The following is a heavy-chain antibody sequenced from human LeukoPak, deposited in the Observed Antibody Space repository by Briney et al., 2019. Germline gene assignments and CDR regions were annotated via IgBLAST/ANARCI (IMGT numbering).Heavy chain of an antibody. J-gene: IGHJ4*02. V-gene: IGHV3-23*01. Sequence: GGSLRLSCAASGFTFSIYAMNWVRQAPGKGLEWVSSISGSGDNTFYADSVKGRFTISRDNSQNTLYLQMNRLRAEDTAIFYCASSTYYYVSAGAPADYWGQGTRVTVSS. CDR2: ISGSGDNT. CDR1: GFTFSIYA. D-gene: IGHD3-22*01. CDR3: ASSTYYYVSAGAPADY.